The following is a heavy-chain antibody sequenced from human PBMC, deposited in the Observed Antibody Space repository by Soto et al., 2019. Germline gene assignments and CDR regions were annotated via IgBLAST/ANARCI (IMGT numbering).Heavy chain of an antibody. D-gene: IGHD1-1*01. CDR3: ARDGTPPLNGTGTTLDGMDV. CDR1: GGSFSGYY. Sequence: PSETLSLTCAVYGGSFSGYYWGGIRQPPGKGLEWIGEIDHSGSTNYNPSLKSRVTISVDTSKNQFSLKLSSVTAADTAVYYCARDGTPPLNGTGTTLDGMDVWGQGTTVTVSS. V-gene: IGHV4-34*01. CDR2: IDHSGST. J-gene: IGHJ6*02.